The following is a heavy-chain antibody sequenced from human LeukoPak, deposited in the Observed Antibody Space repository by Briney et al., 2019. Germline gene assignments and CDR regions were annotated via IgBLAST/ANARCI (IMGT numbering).Heavy chain of an antibody. CDR1: GGSISSGY. Sequence: SETLSLTCTVSGGSISSGYWSWIRQPPGKGLEWIGYIYYSGSTNYNPSLKSRVTISVDTSKNQFSLKLSSVTAADTAVYYCATKTPSLYSSGWYQENWFDPWGQGTLVTVSS. J-gene: IGHJ5*02. CDR2: IYYSGST. V-gene: IGHV4-59*08. CDR3: ATKTPSLYSSGWYQENWFDP. D-gene: IGHD6-19*01.